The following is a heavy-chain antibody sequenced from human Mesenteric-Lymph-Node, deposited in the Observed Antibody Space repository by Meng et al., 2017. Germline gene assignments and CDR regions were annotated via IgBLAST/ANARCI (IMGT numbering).Heavy chain of an antibody. V-gene: IGHV1-69*13. CDR1: GGTFSSYA. CDR2: IIPIFGTA. CDR3: ARDGSITMVRGVIWRWFDP. Sequence: SVKVSCKASGGTFSSYAISWVRQAPGQGLEWMGGIIPIFGTANYAQKFQGRVTITADESTSTAYMELSSLRSEDTAVYYCARDGSITMVRGVIWRWFDPWGQGTLVTVSS. D-gene: IGHD3-10*01. J-gene: IGHJ5*02.